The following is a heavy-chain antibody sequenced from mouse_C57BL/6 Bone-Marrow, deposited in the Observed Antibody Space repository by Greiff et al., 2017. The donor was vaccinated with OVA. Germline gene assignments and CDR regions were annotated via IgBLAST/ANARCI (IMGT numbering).Heavy chain of an antibody. CDR3: ARARDYAYFAY. J-gene: IGHJ3*01. D-gene: IGHD1-2*01. CDR1: GYTFTSYW. CDR2: IYPNSGGT. V-gene: IGHV1-72*01. Sequence: QVQLQQPGAELVKPGASVKLSCKASGYTFTSYWMHWVKQRPGRGLEWIGSIYPNSGGTNYNEKFKSKATLTVDTPSSTAYMQLSSLTSEDSAVYYCARARDYAYFAYWGQGTLLTVSA.